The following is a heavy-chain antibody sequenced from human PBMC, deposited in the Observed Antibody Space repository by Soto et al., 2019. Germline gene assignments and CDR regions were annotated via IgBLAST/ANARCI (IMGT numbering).Heavy chain of an antibody. CDR3: ATARLRFLEWFHDY. Sequence: ASVKVSCKVSGYTLAELSMHWVRQAPGKGLEWMGGFDPEDGETIYAQKFQGRVTMTEDTSTDTAYMELSSLRSEDTAVYYCATARLRFLEWFHDYWGQGTLVTVSS. CDR1: GYTLAELS. J-gene: IGHJ4*02. V-gene: IGHV1-24*01. CDR2: FDPEDGET. D-gene: IGHD3-3*01.